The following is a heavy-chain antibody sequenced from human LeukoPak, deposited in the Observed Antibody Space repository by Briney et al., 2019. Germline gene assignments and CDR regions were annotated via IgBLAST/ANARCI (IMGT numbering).Heavy chain of an antibody. CDR3: ARGVARSSKFHFSYYFDY. J-gene: IGHJ4*02. Sequence: SGTLSLTCAVSGGSISSNNWWSWVRQPPGKGLEWIGEIYHSGSTNYNPSLKSRVTISIDKSKNQFSLKLSSVTAADTAVYYCARGVARSSKFHFSYYFDYWGQGTLVTVSS. D-gene: IGHD6-6*01. CDR2: IYHSGST. V-gene: IGHV4-4*02. CDR1: GGSISSNNW.